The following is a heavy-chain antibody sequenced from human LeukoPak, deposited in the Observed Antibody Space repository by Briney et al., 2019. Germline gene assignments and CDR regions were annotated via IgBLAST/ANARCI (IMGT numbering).Heavy chain of an antibody. CDR3: AKSKIGMVATSFYDG. CDR1: GFTFSSYG. J-gene: IGHJ4*02. D-gene: IGHD5-12*01. CDR2: ISGSGGST. V-gene: IGHV3-23*01. Sequence: GGTLRLSCAASGFTFSSYGMSWVRQAPGKGLEWVSAISGSGGSTYYADSVKGRFTISRDNSKNTLYLQMNSLRAEDTAVYYCAKSKIGMVATSFYDGWGQGTLVTVSS.